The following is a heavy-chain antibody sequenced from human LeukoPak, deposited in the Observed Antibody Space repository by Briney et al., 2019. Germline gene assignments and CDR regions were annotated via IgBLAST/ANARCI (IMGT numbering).Heavy chain of an antibody. CDR1: GFTFSSYW. J-gene: IGHJ4*02. V-gene: IGHV3-7*01. CDR3: ARSLDY. Sequence: PGGSLRLSCAASGFTFSSYWMTWVRQAPGKGLEWVATIKHDGTEIYYVDSVKGRFTISRDNARSSLYLQMNSLRAEGTAVYYCARSLDYWGQGTLVTVSS. CDR2: IKHDGTEI.